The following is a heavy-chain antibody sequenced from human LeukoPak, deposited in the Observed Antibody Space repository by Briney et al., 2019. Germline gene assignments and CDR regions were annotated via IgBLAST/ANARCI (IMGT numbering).Heavy chain of an antibody. D-gene: IGHD4-23*01. Sequence: GGSLRLSCAASGFTFSSYSMNWVRQAPGKGLEWVSSISSSSSYIYYADSVKGRFTVSRDNAKNSLYLQMNSLRAEDTAVYYCARDREGGGNPLDYWGQGTLVTVSS. J-gene: IGHJ4*02. CDR2: ISSSSSYI. CDR1: GFTFSSYS. V-gene: IGHV3-21*01. CDR3: ARDREGGGNPLDY.